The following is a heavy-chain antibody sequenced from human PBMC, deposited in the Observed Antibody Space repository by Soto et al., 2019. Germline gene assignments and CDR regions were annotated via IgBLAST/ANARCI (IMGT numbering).Heavy chain of an antibody. CDR3: ARWNSGYYAFDI. CDR2: INHSGGT. J-gene: IGHJ3*02. Sequence: SETLSLTCTVYGGSFSGYYWSWIRQPPGKGLEWIGEINHSGGTKYNPSLKSRVTILIDTSKNQSALKVSSMTAADSAVYYCARWNSGYYAFDIWGQGTMVTVSS. V-gene: IGHV4-34*01. D-gene: IGHD3-22*01. CDR1: GGSFSGYY.